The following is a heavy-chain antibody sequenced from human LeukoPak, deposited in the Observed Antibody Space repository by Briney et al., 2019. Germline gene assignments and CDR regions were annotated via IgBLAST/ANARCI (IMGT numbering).Heavy chain of an antibody. V-gene: IGHV4-59*01. J-gene: IGHJ4*02. Sequence: SETLSLTCTVSGGSISSYYWRWIRQPPGKGLEWVGYIYYSGSTNYNPSLTSRVTISVDTSKNQLSLKLSSVTAADTAVYYCARLYLGYCSGGSCYFLDYWGQGTLVTVSS. D-gene: IGHD2-15*01. CDR1: GGSISSYY. CDR3: ARLYLGYCSGGSCYFLDY. CDR2: IYYSGST.